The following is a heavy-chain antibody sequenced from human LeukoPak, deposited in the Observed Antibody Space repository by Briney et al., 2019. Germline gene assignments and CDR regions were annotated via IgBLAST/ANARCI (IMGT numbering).Heavy chain of an antibody. J-gene: IGHJ5*02. CDR1: GGSFSGYY. V-gene: IGHV4-34*01. CDR3: AKDHPYYYDSSGYTTNWFDP. CDR2: INHSGST. D-gene: IGHD3-22*01. Sequence: SETLSLTCAVYGGSFSGYYWSWIRQPPGKGLEWIGEINHSGSTNYNPSLKSRVTISVDTSKNQFSLKLSSVTAADTAVYYCAKDHPYYYDSSGYTTNWFDPWGQGTLVTVSS.